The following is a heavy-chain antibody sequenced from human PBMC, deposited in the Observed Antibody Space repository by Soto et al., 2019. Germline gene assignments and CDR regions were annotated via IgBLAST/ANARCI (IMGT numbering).Heavy chain of an antibody. CDR2: IYPGDSDA. Sequence: PGESLKISCKGSGYSFTDYWIGWVRQMPGKGLEWMGIIYPGDSDARYSPSFEGQVTISVDTSINTAFLRWNSLTASDTAIYYCARQADYNILTGYFYYFDYWGQGSLVTVSS. V-gene: IGHV5-51*01. J-gene: IGHJ4*02. CDR1: GYSFTDYW. CDR3: ARQADYNILTGYFYYFDY. D-gene: IGHD3-9*01.